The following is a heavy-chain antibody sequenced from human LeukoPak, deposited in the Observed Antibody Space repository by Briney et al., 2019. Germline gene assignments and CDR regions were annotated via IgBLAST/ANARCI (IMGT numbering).Heavy chain of an antibody. V-gene: IGHV3-7*01. CDR1: GFTFSGYW. CDR2: LRPDGSDK. Sequence: GGSLRLSCAASGFTFSGYWMTWVRQAPGKGLEWVANLRPDGSDKYYADSVKGRFTISRDNAKNSLYLRMNGLRADDTAIYYRARDAYDDASESWGQGTLVTVSS. D-gene: IGHD3-3*01. J-gene: IGHJ5*02. CDR3: ARDAYDDASES.